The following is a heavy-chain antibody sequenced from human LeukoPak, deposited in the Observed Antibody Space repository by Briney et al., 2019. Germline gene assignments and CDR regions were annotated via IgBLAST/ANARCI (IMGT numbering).Heavy chain of an antibody. Sequence: GESLKISCKGSGYSFTSYWIGWVRQMPGKGLEWMGIIYPGDSDTRYSPSFQGQVTISADKSISTAYLQWSSLKASDTAMYYCARGGNLGITIFGVVIPYLDYWGQGTLVTVSS. CDR1: GYSFTSYW. V-gene: IGHV5-51*01. CDR3: ARGGNLGITIFGVVIPYLDY. CDR2: IYPGDSDT. D-gene: IGHD3-3*01. J-gene: IGHJ4*02.